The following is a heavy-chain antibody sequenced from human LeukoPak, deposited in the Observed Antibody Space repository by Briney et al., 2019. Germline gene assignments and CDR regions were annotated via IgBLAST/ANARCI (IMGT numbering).Heavy chain of an antibody. J-gene: IGHJ4*02. Sequence: ASVKVSCKASGYTFTGYYMHWVRQAPGQGLEWMGWINPNNGGTISAQKFQGRVTMTRDTSISTAYMELSRLRSDDTAVYYCARKATVTTLDYWGQGTLVTVSS. V-gene: IGHV1-2*02. D-gene: IGHD4-17*01. CDR1: GYTFTGYY. CDR3: ARKATVTTLDY. CDR2: INPNNGGT.